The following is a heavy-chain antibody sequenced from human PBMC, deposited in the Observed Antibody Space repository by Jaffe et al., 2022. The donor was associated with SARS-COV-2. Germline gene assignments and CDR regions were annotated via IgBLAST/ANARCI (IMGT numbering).Heavy chain of an antibody. CDR3: ATTESNTVTTGQRGKNIDY. CDR1: GGSFSGYY. J-gene: IGHJ4*02. D-gene: IGHD4-17*01. CDR2: INHSGST. Sequence: QVQLQQWGAGLLKPSETLSLTCAVYGGSFSGYYWSWIRQPPGKGLEWIGEINHSGSTNYNPSLKSRVTISVDTSKNQFSLKLSSVTAADTAVYYCATTESNTVTTGQRGKNIDYWGQGTLVTVSS. V-gene: IGHV4-34*01.